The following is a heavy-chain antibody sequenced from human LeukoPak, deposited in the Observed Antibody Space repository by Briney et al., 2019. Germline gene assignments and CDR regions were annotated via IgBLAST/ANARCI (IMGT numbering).Heavy chain of an antibody. CDR2: ISRSGTPI. CDR1: GFTFNDYY. Sequence: GGSLRRSCAASGFTFNDYYMNWIRQAPWKGLDGVSYISRSGTPIYYADSVKGRFSISRDSASNSLHLQMNSLRAEDTGVYYCAREWAGGDSSAYPPFDYWGQGTLVTVSS. V-gene: IGHV3-11*04. J-gene: IGHJ4*02. D-gene: IGHD3-22*01. CDR3: AREWAGGDSSAYPPFDY.